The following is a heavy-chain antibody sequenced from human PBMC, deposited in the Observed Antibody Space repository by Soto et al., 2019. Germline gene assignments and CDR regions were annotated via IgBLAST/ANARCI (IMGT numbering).Heavy chain of an antibody. Sequence: KTSVTLSLTCTVSGGSLTYSYWTWIRQPPGKGLEWIGYISYTGSANYNASLKSRLTISVDTSKNQFSLKLSSVTAADTALYYCARVNYGDYYYGMDVWGQGTTVTV. CDR2: ISYTGSA. V-gene: IGHV4-59*01. J-gene: IGHJ6*02. CDR3: ARVNYGDYYYGMDV. CDR1: GGSLTYSY. D-gene: IGHD4-17*01.